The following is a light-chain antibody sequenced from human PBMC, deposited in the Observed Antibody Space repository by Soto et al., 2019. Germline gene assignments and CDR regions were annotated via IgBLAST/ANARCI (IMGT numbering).Light chain of an antibody. V-gene: IGKV1-33*01. J-gene: IGKJ1*01. CDR1: QDISNY. Sequence: DIQMTQSPSSLSASVGDRVTITCQASQDISNYLNWYQQKPGKAPKLLSYEASNLETGVPSRFRGSGSGTDFTFTISSLQPEAIATYYCQQYDNLPRWTCGQGTKVEIK. CDR2: EAS. CDR3: QQYDNLPRWT.